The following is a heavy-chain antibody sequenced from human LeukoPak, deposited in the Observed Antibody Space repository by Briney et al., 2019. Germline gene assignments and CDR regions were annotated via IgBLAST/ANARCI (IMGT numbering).Heavy chain of an antibody. J-gene: IGHJ2*01. CDR1: GGSMTSSSYY. V-gene: IGHV4-39*01. D-gene: IGHD6-19*01. Sequence: PSETLSLTCTVSGGSMTSSSYYWGWIRQPPGKGLEWIGSIHNGGSTYYNPSLKSRVTISVDTSKNQFSLKLSSVTAADRAVYYCATKYSSGWYWYFDLWGRGTLVTVSS. CDR3: ATKYSSGWYWYFDL. CDR2: IHNGGST.